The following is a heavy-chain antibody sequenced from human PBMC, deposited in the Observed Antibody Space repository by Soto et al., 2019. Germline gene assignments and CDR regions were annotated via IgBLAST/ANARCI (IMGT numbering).Heavy chain of an antibody. CDR1: GFTFSAYA. D-gene: IGHD6-19*01. Sequence: VQLVESGGGVVQPGRSLRLSCAASGFTFSAYAMHWVLQAPGKGLEWVAVVSHDGRNTHYADSVKGRFTISRDSSKNTVSLEMTSLRAEDTAGDYFAKGGRKWLVTSDLNYWGHGALVTVSS. CDR2: VSHDGRNT. CDR3: AKGGRKWLVTSDLNY. J-gene: IGHJ4*01. V-gene: IGHV3-30*18.